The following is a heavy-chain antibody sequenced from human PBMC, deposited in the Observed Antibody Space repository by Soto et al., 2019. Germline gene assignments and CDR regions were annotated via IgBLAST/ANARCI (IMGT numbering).Heavy chain of an antibody. D-gene: IGHD6-19*01. CDR3: ARDCYDSSGWYLVIDY. J-gene: IGHJ4*02. V-gene: IGHV3-30-3*01. CDR1: GFTFSSYA. Sequence: QVQLVESGGGVVQPGRSLRLSCAASGFTFSSYAMHWVRQAPGKGLEWVAVISYDGSNKYYADSVKGRFTISRDNSKNTLYLQMNSLRAEDTAVYYCARDCYDSSGWYLVIDYWGQGTLVTVSS. CDR2: ISYDGSNK.